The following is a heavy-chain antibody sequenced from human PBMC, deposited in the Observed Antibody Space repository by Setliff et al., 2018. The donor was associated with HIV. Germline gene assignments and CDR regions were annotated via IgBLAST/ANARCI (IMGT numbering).Heavy chain of an antibody. J-gene: IGHJ4*02. Sequence: ASVKVSCKASGYTFTGYYMHWVRQAPGQGLEWMGRINPNSGGTNYAQKFQGRVTMSLDTSTSTVYLELKALTSDDTAVYYCARQLSNSFDYWGQGTLVTVSS. CDR3: ARQLSNSFDY. V-gene: IGHV1-2*06. CDR1: GYTFTGYY. CDR2: INPNSGGT. D-gene: IGHD1-1*01.